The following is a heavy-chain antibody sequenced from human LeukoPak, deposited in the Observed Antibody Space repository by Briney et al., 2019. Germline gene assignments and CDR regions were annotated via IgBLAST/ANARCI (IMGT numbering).Heavy chain of an antibody. D-gene: IGHD1-1*01. V-gene: IGHV3-23*01. CDR2: LTGSGGST. J-gene: IGHJ3*02. CDR1: GFTFNSYA. Sequence: GGSLRLSCAASGFTFNSYAMTWVRQAPGKGLEWVSALTGSGGSTYYADSVKGRFTISRDSSKSTLYLQMNSLRAEDTAIYYCAKVLDPDALDIWGQGTMVTVSS. CDR3: AKVLDPDALDI.